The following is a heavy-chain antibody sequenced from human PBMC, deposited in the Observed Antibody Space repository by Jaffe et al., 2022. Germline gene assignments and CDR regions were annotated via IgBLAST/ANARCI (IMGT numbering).Heavy chain of an antibody. Sequence: EVQLVESGGVVVQPGGSLRLSCAASGFTFDDYAMHWVRQAPGKGLEWVSLISWDGGSTYYADSVKGRFTISRDNSKNSLYLQMNSLRAEDTALYYCAKMGDPPGIAVAGTIHDAFDIWGQGTMVTVSS. J-gene: IGHJ3*02. CDR2: ISWDGGST. CDR3: AKMGDPPGIAVAGTIHDAFDI. D-gene: IGHD6-19*01. V-gene: IGHV3-43D*04. CDR1: GFTFDDYA.